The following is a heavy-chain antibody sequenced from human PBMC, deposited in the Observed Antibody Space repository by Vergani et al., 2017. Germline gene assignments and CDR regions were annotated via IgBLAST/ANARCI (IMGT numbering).Heavy chain of an antibody. CDR2: ISYDGSNK. CDR1: GFTFSRHA. J-gene: IGHJ2*01. CDR3: AREQYFDL. V-gene: IGHV3-30*03. Sequence: QVQLVESGGGVVQPGGSLRLSCAASGFTFSRHAMHWVRQAPGKGLEWVAVISYDGSNKNYVDSVKGRFTISRDNSKNTLYLQMNSLRAEDTAVYYCAREQYFDLWGRGTLVTVSS.